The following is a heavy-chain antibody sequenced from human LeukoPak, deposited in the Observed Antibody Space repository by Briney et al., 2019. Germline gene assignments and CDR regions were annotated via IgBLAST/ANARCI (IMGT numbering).Heavy chain of an antibody. CDR2: INPNSGGT. CDR3: ARAYYDFWSGYYTFDY. V-gene: IGHV1-2*02. J-gene: IGHJ4*02. D-gene: IGHD3-3*01. Sequence: GASVKVSCKASGYTFTGYYMHWVRQAPGQGLEWMGWINPNSGGTNYAQKFQGRVTMTRDTSISTAYMELSRLRSDDTAVCYCARAYYDFWSGYYTFDYWGQGTLVTVSS. CDR1: GYTFTGYY.